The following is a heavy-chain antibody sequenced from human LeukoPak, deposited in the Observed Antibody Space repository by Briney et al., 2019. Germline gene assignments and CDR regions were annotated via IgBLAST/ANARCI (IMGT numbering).Heavy chain of an antibody. CDR2: IIPIFGTA. J-gene: IGHJ4*02. Sequence: SVKVSCKASGYTFTSYGISWVRQAPGQGLEWMGGIIPIFGTANYAQKFQGRVTITADESTSTAYMELSSLRSGDTAVYYCASTIDIAAAGLDYWGQGTLVTVSS. V-gene: IGHV1-69*13. CDR1: GYTFTSYG. D-gene: IGHD6-13*01. CDR3: ASTIDIAAAGLDY.